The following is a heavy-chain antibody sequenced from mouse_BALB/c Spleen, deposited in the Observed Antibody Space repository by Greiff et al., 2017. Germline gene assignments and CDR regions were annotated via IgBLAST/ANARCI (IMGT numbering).Heavy chain of an antibody. D-gene: IGHD2-1*01. CDR2: INSNGGST. V-gene: IGHV5-6-3*01. J-gene: IGHJ2*01. CDR1: GFTFSSYG. CDR3: AREVTGYYFDY. Sequence: DVMLVESGGGLVQPGGSLKLSCAASGFTFSSYGMSWVRQTPDKRLELVATINSNGGSTYYPDSVKGRFTISRDNAKNTLYLQMSSLKSEDTAMYYCAREVTGYYFDYWGQGTTLTVSS.